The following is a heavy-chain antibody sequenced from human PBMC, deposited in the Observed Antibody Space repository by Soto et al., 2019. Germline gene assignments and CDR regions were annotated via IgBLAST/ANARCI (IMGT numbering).Heavy chain of an antibody. V-gene: IGHV1-69*13. Sequence: ASVKVSCKASGGTFSSYALSWVRQAPGQGLAWMGGIIPNFGTANYGQKFQGRVTVSADEFTRTAYMELSSLRSEDTAVYYCASGGGDIVATISRGMDVWGQGTTVTVSS. D-gene: IGHD5-12*01. CDR3: ASGGGDIVATISRGMDV. J-gene: IGHJ6*02. CDR2: IIPNFGTA. CDR1: GGTFSSYA.